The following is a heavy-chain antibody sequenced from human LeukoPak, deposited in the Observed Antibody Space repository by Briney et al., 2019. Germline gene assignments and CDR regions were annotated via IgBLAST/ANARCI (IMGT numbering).Heavy chain of an antibody. CDR2: IIPIFGTA. Sequence: ASVKVSCKASGGTFSSYAISWVRQAPGQGLEWMGGIIPIFGTANYAQKFQGRVTITADESTSTAYMELSSLRSEDTAVYYCAISERDFWSGFFSAKYFQNGGQGTLVTAPS. J-gene: IGHJ1*01. D-gene: IGHD3-3*01. CDR1: GGTFSSYA. CDR3: AISERDFWSGFFSAKYFQN. V-gene: IGHV1-69*13.